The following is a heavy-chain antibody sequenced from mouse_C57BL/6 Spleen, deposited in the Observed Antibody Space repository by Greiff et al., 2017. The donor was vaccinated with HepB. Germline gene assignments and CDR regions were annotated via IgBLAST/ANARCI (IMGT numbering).Heavy chain of an antibody. CDR2: INYDGSST. D-gene: IGHD6-1*01. V-gene: IGHV5-16*01. CDR3: AREGPSLFDY. CDR1: GFTFSDYY. Sequence: EVKVVESEGGLVQPGSSMKLSCTASGFTFSDYYMAWVRQVPEKGLEWVANINYDGSSTYYLDSLKSRFIISRDNAKNMLYLQMSSLKSEDTATYYCAREGPSLFDYWGQGTTLTVSS. J-gene: IGHJ2*01.